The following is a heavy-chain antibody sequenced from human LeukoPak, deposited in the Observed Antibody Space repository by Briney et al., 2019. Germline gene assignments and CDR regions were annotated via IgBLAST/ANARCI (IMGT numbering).Heavy chain of an antibody. J-gene: IGHJ4*02. D-gene: IGHD4-23*01. Sequence: SETLSLTCTVSGGSISSYYWGWIRQPPGKGLEWIGSIYYSGSTYYNPSLKSRVTISVDTSKNQFSLKLSSVTAADTAVYYCASGNEGFLFDYWGQGTLVTVSS. CDR3: ASGNEGFLFDY. CDR2: IYYSGST. V-gene: IGHV4-39*01. CDR1: GGSISSYY.